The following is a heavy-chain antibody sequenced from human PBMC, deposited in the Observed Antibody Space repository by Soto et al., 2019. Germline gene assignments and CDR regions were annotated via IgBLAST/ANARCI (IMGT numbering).Heavy chain of an antibody. CDR1: GFSFSAFV. D-gene: IGHD2-8*01. J-gene: IGHJ1*01. CDR3: MSGMGF. V-gene: IGHV3-30*04. CDR2: ISNDGRHA. Sequence: QVQMVESGGGVVQPGRSLRLSCAASGFSFSAFVRQWVRQAPGGGLEAVAFISNDGRHASYADSVRGRFTISRDNSKNTLALPINSLKSDDTAVYYCMSGMGFWGQGTLVTVSP.